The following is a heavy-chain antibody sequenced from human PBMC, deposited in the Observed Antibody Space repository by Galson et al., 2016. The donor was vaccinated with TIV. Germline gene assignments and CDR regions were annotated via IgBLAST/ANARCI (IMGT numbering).Heavy chain of an antibody. V-gene: IGHV3-23*01. CDR1: GFTFSSYA. CDR2: ISGGGGST. CDR3: AKIDSSGYNYGERFVY. J-gene: IGHJ4*02. Sequence: SLRLSCAASGFTFSSYAITWVRQAPGKGLEWISAISGGGGSTYHTDSVKGRFTISRDNSKNTVFLQMNSLRAEDTAVYYCAKIDSSGYNYGERFVYWGQGTLVTVSS. D-gene: IGHD3-22*01.